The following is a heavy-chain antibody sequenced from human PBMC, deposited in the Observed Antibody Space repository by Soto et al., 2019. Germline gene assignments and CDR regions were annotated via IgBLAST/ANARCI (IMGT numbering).Heavy chain of an antibody. CDR2: ISYDGSNK. CDR1: GFTCSSYA. V-gene: IGHV3-30-3*01. D-gene: IGHD5-12*01. CDR3: ARGGRRWLQFLVYYFDY. Sequence: WWSLRLSCSASGFTCSSYAMHWFRQAPGKGLEWVAVISYDGSNKYYAGSVKGRFTISRDNSKNTLYLQMNSLRAEDTAVYYCARGGRRWLQFLVYYFDYWGQGTLVTVSS. J-gene: IGHJ4*02.